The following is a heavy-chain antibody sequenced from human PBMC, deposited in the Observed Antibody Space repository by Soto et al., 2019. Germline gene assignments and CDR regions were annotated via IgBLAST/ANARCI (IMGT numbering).Heavy chain of an antibody. CDR3: ARDANSSGWYVWFDP. CDR1: GGSISSGGYY. V-gene: IGHV4-31*03. Sequence: SETLSLTCTVSGGSISSGGYYWSWIRQHPGKGLEWIGYIYYSGSTYYNPSLKSRVTISVDTSKNQFSLKLSSVTAADTAVYYCARDANSSGWYVWFDPWGQGTLVTVSS. J-gene: IGHJ5*02. D-gene: IGHD6-19*01. CDR2: IYYSGST.